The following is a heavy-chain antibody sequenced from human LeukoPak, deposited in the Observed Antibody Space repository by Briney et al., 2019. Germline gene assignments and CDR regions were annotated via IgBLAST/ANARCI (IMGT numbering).Heavy chain of an antibody. CDR3: ARAPGAKWELPEDYYMDV. Sequence: ASVKVSCKASGYTFTSYYMHWVRQAPGQGLEWMGIINPSGGSTSYAQKFQGRVTMTRDMSTSTVYMELSSLRSADTAVYYCARAPGAKWELPEDYYMDVWGKGTTVTVSS. CDR1: GYTFTSYY. V-gene: IGHV1-46*01. CDR2: INPSGGST. J-gene: IGHJ6*03. D-gene: IGHD1-26*01.